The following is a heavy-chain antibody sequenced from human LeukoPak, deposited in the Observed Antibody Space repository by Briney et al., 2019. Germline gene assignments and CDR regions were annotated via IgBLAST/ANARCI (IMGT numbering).Heavy chain of an antibody. V-gene: IGHV1-18*01. CDR2: ISAYNGNT. Sequence: GASVKVSCKTSGYTFTSYGISWVRQAPGQGLEWMGWISAYNGNTKYAQKVQGRVTVTTDTSTSTAYMDLRSLRSDDTAVYYCARARYFDWVSDYYYMDVWGKGTTVTVSS. D-gene: IGHD3-9*01. J-gene: IGHJ6*03. CDR3: ARARYFDWVSDYYYMDV. CDR1: GYTFTSYG.